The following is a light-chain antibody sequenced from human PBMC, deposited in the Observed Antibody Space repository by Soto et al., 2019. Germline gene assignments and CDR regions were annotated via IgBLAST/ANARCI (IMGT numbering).Light chain of an antibody. Sequence: SFLSASVGDRVTITCRASQSISSYLNWYQQKPGKAPKLLIYAASSLQSGVPSRFSGSGSGTDFTLTISSLQPEDFATYYCQQSYSTPRFGPGTKVDIK. CDR2: AAS. J-gene: IGKJ3*01. CDR1: QSISSY. CDR3: QQSYSTPR. V-gene: IGKV1-39*01.